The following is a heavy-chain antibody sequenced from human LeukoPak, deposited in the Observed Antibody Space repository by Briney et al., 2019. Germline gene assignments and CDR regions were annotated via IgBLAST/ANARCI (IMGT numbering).Heavy chain of an antibody. CDR2: INPASGGT. CDR1: GYTFTVYY. CDR3: AKDYYSGSRRGSGALDV. V-gene: IGHV1-2*02. J-gene: IGHJ6*02. Sequence: GASVTVSCKASGYTFTVYYLHWVRQAPGQGLEWMGWINPASGGTNYAQKFQGRVTMTRETPISTAYMELSSLTSDDTALYYCAKDYYSGSRRGSGALDVWGQGTTVTVS. D-gene: IGHD3-10*01.